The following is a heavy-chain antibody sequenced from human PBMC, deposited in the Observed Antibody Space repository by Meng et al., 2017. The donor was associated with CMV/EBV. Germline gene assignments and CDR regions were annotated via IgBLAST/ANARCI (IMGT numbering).Heavy chain of an antibody. Sequence: GGSLRLSCAASGFTSSSYAMSWVHQAPGKGLEWVSAISGSGGSTYYADSVKGRFTISRDNSKNTLYLQMNSLRVEDTAVYYCAKAEPDEWELLRGHYYYGMDVWGQGTTVTVSS. J-gene: IGHJ6*02. V-gene: IGHV3-23*01. D-gene: IGHD1-26*01. CDR3: AKAEPDEWELLRGHYYYGMDV. CDR2: ISGSGGST. CDR1: GFTSSSYA.